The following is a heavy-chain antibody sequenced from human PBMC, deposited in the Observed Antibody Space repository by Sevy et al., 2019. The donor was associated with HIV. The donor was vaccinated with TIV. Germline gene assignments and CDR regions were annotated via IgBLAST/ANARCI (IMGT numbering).Heavy chain of an antibody. CDR2: IKQDGSEK. CDR1: GFTFSSYW. D-gene: IGHD7-27*01. J-gene: IGHJ3*02. Sequence: GGSLRLSCAASGFTFSSYWMSWVRQAPGKGLEWVANIKQDGSEKYYVDSVKGRFTISRENAKNSLYLQMNSLRAEDTAVYYCARQRTGDAFDIWGQGTMVTVSS. V-gene: IGHV3-7*01. CDR3: ARQRTGDAFDI.